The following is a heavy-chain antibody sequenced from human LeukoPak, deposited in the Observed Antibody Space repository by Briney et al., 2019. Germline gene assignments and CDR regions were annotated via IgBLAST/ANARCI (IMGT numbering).Heavy chain of an antibody. V-gene: IGHV3-21*01. Sequence: PGGSLRLSCAASGFTFSSYSMNWVRQAPGKGLEWVSSISSSSSNIFYADSVKGRFTISRDNAKNSLYLQMNSLRAEDTAVYYCAIVPLDWLFSGCYYYGRDVWGERTTVTVSS. J-gene: IGHJ6*04. CDR2: ISSSSSNI. D-gene: IGHD3-9*01. CDR3: AIVPLDWLFSGCYYYGRDV. CDR1: GFTFSSYS.